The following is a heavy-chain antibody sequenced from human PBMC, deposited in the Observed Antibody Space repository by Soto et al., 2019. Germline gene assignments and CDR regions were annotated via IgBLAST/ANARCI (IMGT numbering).Heavy chain of an antibody. CDR2: ISYDGSNK. D-gene: IGHD6-19*01. Sequence: QVQLVESGGGVVQPGRSLRLSCAASGFTFSSYAMHWVRQAPGKGLEWVAVISYDGSNKYYADSLKGRFTISRDNSKNTLDLQMNSLRAEDTAVYYCARDDQWLVRSRLRYVQHWGQGTLVTVSS. CDR3: ARDDQWLVRSRLRYVQH. CDR1: GFTFSSYA. J-gene: IGHJ1*01. V-gene: IGHV3-30-3*01.